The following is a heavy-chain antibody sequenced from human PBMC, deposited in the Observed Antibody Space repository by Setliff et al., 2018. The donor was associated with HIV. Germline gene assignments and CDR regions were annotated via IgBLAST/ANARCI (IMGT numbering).Heavy chain of an antibody. D-gene: IGHD4-17*01. CDR2: INPNSSDT. CDR3: ARRVPPIPSGDLDY. V-gene: IGHV1-2*02. CDR1: GYTFTDYY. Sequence: SSVKVSCKASGYTFTDYYIHWVRQAPGQGLEWMGWINPNSSDTNYAQKFQGRVTMTRDTSISTAYMDLSRLRSDDTAVYYCARRVPPIPSGDLDYWGQGTLVTVSS. J-gene: IGHJ4*02.